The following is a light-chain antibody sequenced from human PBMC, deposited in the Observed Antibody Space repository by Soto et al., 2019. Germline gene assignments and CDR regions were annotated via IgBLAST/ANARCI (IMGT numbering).Light chain of an antibody. J-gene: IGLJ2*01. V-gene: IGLV1-44*01. CDR3: AAWDDSLNSVV. CDR2: SND. CDR1: SSNIGTNT. Sequence: QPVLTQPPSASGAPGQRVTISCSGSSSNIGTNTVNWYQQLPETAPKLLMYSNDQRPSGVPDRFSGSKSGTSASLAISGLQSEDEADYYCAAWDDSLNSVVFGGGTKLTVL.